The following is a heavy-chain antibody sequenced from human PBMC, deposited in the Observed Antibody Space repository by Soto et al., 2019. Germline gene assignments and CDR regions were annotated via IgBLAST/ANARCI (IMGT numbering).Heavy chain of an antibody. D-gene: IGHD2-15*01. CDR1: GFTVSSKY. CDR3: ARDDFLFDGGRCYGVPLDV. CDR2: IQSGGPT. V-gene: IGHV3-66*01. Sequence: GGSLRLSCAASGFTVSSKYMSWVRQAPGKGLEWVSLIQSGGPTYYADSVKGRFTISRDTSENTVHLQMDSLRAEDTAVYYCARDDFLFDGGRCYGVPLDVWGKRTTVIVFS. J-gene: IGHJ6*03.